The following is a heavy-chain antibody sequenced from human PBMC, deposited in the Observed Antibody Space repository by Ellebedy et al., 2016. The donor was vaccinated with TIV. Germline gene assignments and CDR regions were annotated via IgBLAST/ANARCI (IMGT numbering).Heavy chain of an antibody. Sequence: GESLKISCAASGFTFSSYWMHWVRQAPGKGLVWVSRINSDGSSTNYADSVKGRFTISRDNAKNTLYLQMNSLRAEDTAVYYCACSRTFDYWGQGTLVTGSS. V-gene: IGHV3-74*01. CDR1: GFTFSSYW. CDR2: INSDGSST. CDR3: ACSRTFDY. J-gene: IGHJ4*02. D-gene: IGHD6-19*01.